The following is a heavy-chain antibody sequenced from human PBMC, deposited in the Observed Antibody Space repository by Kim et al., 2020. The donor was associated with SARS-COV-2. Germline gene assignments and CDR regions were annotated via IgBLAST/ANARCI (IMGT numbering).Heavy chain of an antibody. CDR1: GFTFSSYW. CDR3: ARDIVVVPAATRDYYYYYGMDV. CDR2: IKQDGSEK. Sequence: GGSLRLSCAASGFTFSSYWMSWVRQAPGKGLEWVSNIKQDGSEKYYVDSVKGRFTISSDNAKNSLYLQMNSPRAEDTAVYYCARDIVVVPAATRDYYYYYGMDVWGQGTTVTVSS. V-gene: IGHV3-7*03. D-gene: IGHD2-2*01. J-gene: IGHJ6*02.